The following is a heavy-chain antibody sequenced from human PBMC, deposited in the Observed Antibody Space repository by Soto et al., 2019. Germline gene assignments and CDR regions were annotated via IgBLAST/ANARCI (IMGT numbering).Heavy chain of an antibody. CDR3: GRRVSAGNGYYCGNPHNWFDH. CDR1: GYTFTSYG. Sequence: GASVKVSCKASGYTFTSYGISWVRQAPGQGLEWMGWISAYNGNTNYAQKLQGRVTMTTDTSTSTAYMELRSLRSDDTAVYYCGRRVSAGNGYYCGNPHNWFDHWGQGTLVTVSS. V-gene: IGHV1-18*01. D-gene: IGHD3-22*01. J-gene: IGHJ5*02. CDR2: ISAYNGNT.